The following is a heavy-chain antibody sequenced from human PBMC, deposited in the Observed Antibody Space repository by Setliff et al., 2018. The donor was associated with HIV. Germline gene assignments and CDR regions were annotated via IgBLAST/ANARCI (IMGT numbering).Heavy chain of an antibody. D-gene: IGHD2-21*01. CDR3: TRGPLLAGLGPYYFDH. CDR2: NIPIFGTA. V-gene: IGHV1-69*13. Sequence: SVKVSCKASGGGVSNHVISWVRQAPERGLEWMGGNIPIFGTADYAQKFKGRVTITADESTRAAYLELSSLISEDTAVYYCTRGPLLAGLGPYYFDHWGQGTLVTVSA. CDR1: GGGVSNHV. J-gene: IGHJ4*02.